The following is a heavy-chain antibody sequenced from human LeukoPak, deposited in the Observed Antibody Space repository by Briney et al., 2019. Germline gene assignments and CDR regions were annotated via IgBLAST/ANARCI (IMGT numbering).Heavy chain of an antibody. CDR2: ISSSSSYI. J-gene: IGHJ3*02. CDR1: GFTFSSYG. V-gene: IGHV3-21*01. CDR3: ASGMDIVVVPAAPAAFDI. Sequence: GGSLRLSCAASGFTFSSYGMHWVRQAPGKGLEWVSSISSSSSYIYYADSVKGRFTISRDNAKNSLYLQMNSLRAEDTAVYYCASGMDIVVVPAAPAAFDIWGQGTMVTVSS. D-gene: IGHD2-2*03.